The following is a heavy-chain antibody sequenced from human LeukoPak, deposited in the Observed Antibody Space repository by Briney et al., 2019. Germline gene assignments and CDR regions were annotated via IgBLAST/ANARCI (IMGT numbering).Heavy chain of an antibody. CDR1: GFTFSSYE. CDR2: ISSSSSTI. D-gene: IGHD6-6*01. Sequence: GGSLRLSCAASGFTFSSYEMNWVRQAPGKGLEWVSYISSSSSTIYYADSVKGRFTISRDNAKNSLYLQMNSLRAEDTAVYYCARDGAARPENYYYYYMDVWGKGTTVTVSS. CDR3: ARDGAARPENYYYYYMDV. V-gene: IGHV3-48*01. J-gene: IGHJ6*03.